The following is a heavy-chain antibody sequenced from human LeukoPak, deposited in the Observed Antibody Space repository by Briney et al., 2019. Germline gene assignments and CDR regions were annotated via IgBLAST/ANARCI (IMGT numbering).Heavy chain of an antibody. CDR1: GYTLTELF. CDR3: ATPGPYGDRDAFDI. D-gene: IGHD4-17*01. CDR2: FDPEDGET. Sequence: GASVKVSCKVSGYTLTELFMHWVRQAPGKGLEWMGGFDPEDGETIYAQKFQGRVTMTEDTSTDTAYMELSSLRSEDTAVYYCATPGPYGDRDAFDIWGQGTMVTVSS. J-gene: IGHJ3*02. V-gene: IGHV1-24*01.